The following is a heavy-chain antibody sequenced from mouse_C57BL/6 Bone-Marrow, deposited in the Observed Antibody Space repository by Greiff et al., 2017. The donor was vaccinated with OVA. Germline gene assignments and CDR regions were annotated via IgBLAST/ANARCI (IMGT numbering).Heavy chain of an antibody. D-gene: IGHD1-1*01. J-gene: IGHJ2*01. CDR3: ASGGSEDY. CDR2: ISSGGSYT. Sequence: EVMLVESGGDLVKPGGSLKLSCAASGFTFSSYGMSWVRQTPDKRLEWVATISSGGSYTYYPDSVKGRFTISRDNAKNTLYLQMSSLKSEDTAMYYCASGGSEDYWGQGTTLTVSS. V-gene: IGHV5-6*01. CDR1: GFTFSSYG.